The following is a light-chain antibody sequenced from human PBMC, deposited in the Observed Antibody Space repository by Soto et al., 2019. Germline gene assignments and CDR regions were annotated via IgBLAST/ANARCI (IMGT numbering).Light chain of an antibody. V-gene: IGKV1-9*01. Sequence: DIQLTQSPSFLSASVGDRVTITCRASQGLSSYFAWYQQKPGKAPKLLLYAASTLQSGVPSRVSGSGSGTEFTLTISCLPTEDFATYYCQQLNSYLWTFGQKTNVDIK. J-gene: IGKJ1*01. CDR3: QQLNSYLWT. CDR1: QGLSSY. CDR2: AAS.